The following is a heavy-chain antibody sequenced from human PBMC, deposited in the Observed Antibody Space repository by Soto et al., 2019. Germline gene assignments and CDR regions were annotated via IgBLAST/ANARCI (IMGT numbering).Heavy chain of an antibody. Sequence: WSLRLSCAASGFTFSSSWMNWVRQAPGKGLEWVAGIKEDGSEKYYVDFVKGRFTISRDNAENSLYLQMNGLRAEDTAVYYCVRDRGYSCFDYWGLGTLVTVSS. CDR2: IKEDGSEK. CDR1: GFTFSSSW. CDR3: VRDRGYSCFDY. J-gene: IGHJ4*02. D-gene: IGHD5-18*01. V-gene: IGHV3-7*01.